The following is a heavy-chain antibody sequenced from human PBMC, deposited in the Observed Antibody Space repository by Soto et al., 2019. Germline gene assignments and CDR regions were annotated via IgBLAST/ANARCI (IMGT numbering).Heavy chain of an antibody. J-gene: IGHJ4*02. CDR1: GFTFSSYA. CDR2: LSGSGGST. CDR3: AKDRGVLGPFDD. D-gene: IGHD3-10*01. Sequence: EVQLLESGGGLVQPGGSLRLSCAASGFTFSSYAMSWVRQAPGKGLEWVSALSGSGGSTYYADSVKGRFTISRDNSKNTLYLQMNSLGAEDTAVYYCAKDRGVLGPFDDWGQGTLVTVSS. V-gene: IGHV3-23*01.